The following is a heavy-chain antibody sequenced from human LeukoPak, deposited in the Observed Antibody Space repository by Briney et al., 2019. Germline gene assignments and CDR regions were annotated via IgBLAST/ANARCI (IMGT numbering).Heavy chain of an antibody. J-gene: IGHJ4*02. CDR3: ARDRGNDILTYPIDY. Sequence: GGSLRLSCAASGFTFSSYSMNWVRQAPGKGLEWVSSISSSSSYIYYADSVKGRFTISRDNAKNSLCLQMNSLRAEDTAVYYCARDRGNDILTYPIDYWGQGTLVTVSS. CDR2: ISSSSSYI. V-gene: IGHV3-21*01. CDR1: GFTFSSYS. D-gene: IGHD3-9*01.